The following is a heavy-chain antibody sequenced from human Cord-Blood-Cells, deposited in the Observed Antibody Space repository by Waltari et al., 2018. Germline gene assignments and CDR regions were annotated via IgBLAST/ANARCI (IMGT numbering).Heavy chain of an antibody. J-gene: IGHJ4*02. V-gene: IGHV4-34*01. CDR3: ARSSSIAARGWDY. CDR1: GGSFSGYY. Sequence: QVQLQQWGAGLLKPSETLSLTCAVYGGSFSGYYWNWIRQPPGRGLGWIGEINHRGSTNYNPSLKSRVTISVDTSKNQFSLKLSSVTAADTAVYYCARSSSIAARGWDYWGQGTLVTVSS. CDR2: INHRGST. D-gene: IGHD6-6*01.